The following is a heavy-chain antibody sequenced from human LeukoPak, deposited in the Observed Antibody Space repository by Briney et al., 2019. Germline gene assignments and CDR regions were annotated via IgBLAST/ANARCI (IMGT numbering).Heavy chain of an antibody. D-gene: IGHD6-13*01. V-gene: IGHV3-53*01. CDR3: ARGAATGPTLGLDY. CDR1: GFTVSSNY. CDR2: IYTGGTP. Sequence: GGSLRLSCVASGFTVSSNYMTWVRQAPGKGLEWVSVIYTGGTPYYADSVKGRFTISRDISKNTVYLPMNSLRVEDTAVYFCARGAATGPTLGLDYWGQGTLVTVSS. J-gene: IGHJ4*02.